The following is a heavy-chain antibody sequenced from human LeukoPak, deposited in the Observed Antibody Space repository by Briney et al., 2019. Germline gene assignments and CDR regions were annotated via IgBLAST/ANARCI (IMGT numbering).Heavy chain of an antibody. CDR3: ARDYYDSSGYSHLDY. CDR1: GYTFTSYG. Sequence: GASVKVSCKASGYTFTSYGISWVRQAPGQGLEWMGWISAYNGNTNYAQKLQGRVTMTTDTSTSTAYMELRSLRSDDTAVYYCARDYYDSSGYSHLDYWGQGTLVTVSS. CDR2: ISAYNGNT. J-gene: IGHJ4*02. D-gene: IGHD3-22*01. V-gene: IGHV1-18*01.